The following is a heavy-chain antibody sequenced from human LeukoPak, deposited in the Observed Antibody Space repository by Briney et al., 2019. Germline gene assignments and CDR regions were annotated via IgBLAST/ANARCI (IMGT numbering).Heavy chain of an antibody. CDR3: AKVSVPAATLYYFDY. J-gene: IGHJ4*02. CDR2: ISGSGGST. Sequence: PGGSLRLSCATSGFTFSSYAMSWVRQAPGKGLEWVSAISGSGGSTYYADSVKGRFTISRDNSKNTLYLQMNSLRAEDTAVYYCAKVSVPAATLYYFDYWGQGTLVTVSS. D-gene: IGHD2-2*01. CDR1: GFTFSSYA. V-gene: IGHV3-23*01.